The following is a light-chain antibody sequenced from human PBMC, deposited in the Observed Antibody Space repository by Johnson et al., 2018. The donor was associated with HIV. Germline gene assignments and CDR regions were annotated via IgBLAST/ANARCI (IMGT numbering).Light chain of an antibody. CDR3: GTWGSSLMTGF. CDR2: DNN. CDR1: SSNIGNNY. Sequence: QAVLTQPPSVSAAPGQKVTISCSGSSSNIGNNYVSWYQQVPGTAPKLLIYDNNKRPSGIPDRFSGSKSGTSATLGIAGLQTGDEADYYCGTWGSSLMTGFFGTGNKVTVL. J-gene: IGLJ1*01. V-gene: IGLV1-51*01.